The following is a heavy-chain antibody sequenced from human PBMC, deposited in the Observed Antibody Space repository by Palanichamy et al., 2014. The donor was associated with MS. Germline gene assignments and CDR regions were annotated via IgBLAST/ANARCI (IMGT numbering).Heavy chain of an antibody. CDR1: GFTFSSYA. V-gene: IGHV3-30*04. CDR3: ARADYIPMGPLGV. J-gene: IGHJ3*01. Sequence: QVQLVESGGGVVQPGRSLRLSCAASGFTFSSYAMHWVRQAPGKGLEWVAVTSYDGRHDYYADSVRGRFIISRDNSNSTVYLQMNRLRVEDTAVYFCARADYIPMGPLGVWGQGTKVTVSS. CDR2: TSYDGRHD. D-gene: IGHD3-16*01.